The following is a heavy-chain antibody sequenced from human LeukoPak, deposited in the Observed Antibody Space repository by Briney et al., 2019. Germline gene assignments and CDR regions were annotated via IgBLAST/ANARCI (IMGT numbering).Heavy chain of an antibody. Sequence: ASVKVSCKASGYTFTGYYMHWVRQAPGQGLEWMGWINPNSGGTNYAQKFQGRVTMTRDTSISTAYMELSRLRSDDTAVYYCARDYEVHGSNWFDPWGQGTLVTVSS. CDR2: INPNSGGT. J-gene: IGHJ5*02. D-gene: IGHD3-22*01. CDR1: GYTFTGYY. CDR3: ARDYEVHGSNWFDP. V-gene: IGHV1-2*02.